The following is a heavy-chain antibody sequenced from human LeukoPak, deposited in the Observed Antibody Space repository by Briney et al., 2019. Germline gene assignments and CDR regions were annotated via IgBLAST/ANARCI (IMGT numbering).Heavy chain of an antibody. CDR1: GGSISSSNW. CDR2: IYHSGST. J-gene: IGHJ4*02. Sequence: PSETLSLTCAVSGGSISSSNWWSWVRQPPGKGLEWIGEIYHSGSTNYNPSLKSRVTISVDRSKNQFSLKLSSVTAADTAVYYCAREYTLYRSGWFLDYWGQGTVATVSS. CDR3: AREYTLYRSGWFLDY. V-gene: IGHV4-4*02. D-gene: IGHD6-19*01.